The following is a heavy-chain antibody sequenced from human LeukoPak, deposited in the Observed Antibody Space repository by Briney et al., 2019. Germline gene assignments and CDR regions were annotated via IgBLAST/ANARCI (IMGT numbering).Heavy chain of an antibody. V-gene: IGHV3-74*01. CDR3: ARGDRAREYYYYAMDV. J-gene: IGHJ6*02. D-gene: IGHD3-22*01. CDR1: GFTFSSYW. Sequence: PGGSLRLSCAASGFTFSSYWMHWVRQAPGKGLVWVSRINSDGSSTSYADSVKGRFTISRDNAKNTLYLQMNSLRAEDTAVYYCARGDRAREYYYYAMDVWGQGTTVTVSS. CDR2: INSDGSST.